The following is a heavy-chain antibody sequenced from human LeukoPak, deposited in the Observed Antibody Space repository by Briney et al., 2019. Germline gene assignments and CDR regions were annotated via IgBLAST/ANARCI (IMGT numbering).Heavy chain of an antibody. CDR2: ISSSGSTM. D-gene: IGHD6-13*01. CDR1: GSTFSSYE. Sequence: PGGSLRLSCAASGSTFSSYEMNWVRQAPGKGLEWISYISSSGSTMYYADSVKGRFTISRDNAKNSLYLQMNSLRAEDTAIYYCASSSWYALDYWGQGTLVTVSS. V-gene: IGHV3-48*03. CDR3: ASSSWYALDY. J-gene: IGHJ4*02.